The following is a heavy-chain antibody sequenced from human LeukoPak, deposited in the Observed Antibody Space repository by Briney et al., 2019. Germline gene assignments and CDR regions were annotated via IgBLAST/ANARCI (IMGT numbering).Heavy chain of an antibody. Sequence: KSSETLSLTCTVSGGSISSSSYYWSWIRQPPGKGLEWIGYIYYSGSTNYNPSLKSRVTISVDTSKNQFSLKLCSVTAADTAVYYCARWAYCGGDCYSLDYWGQGTLVTVSS. J-gene: IGHJ4*02. D-gene: IGHD2-21*02. CDR2: IYYSGST. CDR3: ARWAYCGGDCYSLDY. V-gene: IGHV4-61*05. CDR1: GGSISSSSYY.